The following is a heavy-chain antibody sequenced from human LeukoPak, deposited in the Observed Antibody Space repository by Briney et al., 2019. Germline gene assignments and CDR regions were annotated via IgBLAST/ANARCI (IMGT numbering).Heavy chain of an antibody. CDR2: INPDSGGT. CDR3: ARDLVYYDFWSGYYGVPNDAFDI. CDR1: GYTFTGYY. Sequence: GASVKVSCKASGYTFTGYYMHWVRQAPGQGLEWMGRINPDSGGTNYAQKFQGRVTMTRDTSTSTVYMELSSLRSEDTAVYYCARDLVYYDFWSGYYGVPNDAFDIWGQGTMVTVSS. D-gene: IGHD3-3*01. J-gene: IGHJ3*02. V-gene: IGHV1-2*06.